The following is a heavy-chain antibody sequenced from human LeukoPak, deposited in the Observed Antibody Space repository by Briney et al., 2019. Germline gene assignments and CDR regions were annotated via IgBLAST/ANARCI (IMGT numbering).Heavy chain of an antibody. CDR1: DGSINSYY. Sequence: TSETLSLTCTVSDGSINSYYWSWIRQPPGKGLEWIGYIYYRGSTNYNPSLKSRVTISLDTSKNQFSLRLSSVTAADTAVYYCARSGTAAAGTWYFDYWGQGTLVTVSS. CDR2: IYYRGST. J-gene: IGHJ4*02. V-gene: IGHV4-59*01. CDR3: ARSGTAAAGTWYFDY. D-gene: IGHD6-13*01.